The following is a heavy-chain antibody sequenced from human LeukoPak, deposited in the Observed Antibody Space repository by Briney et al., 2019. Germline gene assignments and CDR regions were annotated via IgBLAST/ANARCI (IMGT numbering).Heavy chain of an antibody. CDR2: VSTYNGNT. V-gene: IGHV1-18*01. D-gene: IGHD1-26*01. Sequence: ASVKVSCKASGYTFTSYGISWVRQAPGQGLEWMGWVSTYNGNTKYAQNLQGRVTATTDTSTSTAYMELRSLRSDDTAMYYCARQSTGSYYSPIDYWGQGTLVTVSS. CDR3: ARQSTGSYYSPIDY. J-gene: IGHJ4*02. CDR1: GYTFTSYG.